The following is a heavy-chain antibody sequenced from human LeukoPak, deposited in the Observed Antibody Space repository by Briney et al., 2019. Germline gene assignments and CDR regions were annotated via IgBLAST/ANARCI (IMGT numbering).Heavy chain of an antibody. V-gene: IGHV1-2*02. CDR1: GYTFTGYY. CDR2: INPNNSDT. Sequence: ASVKVSCTASGYTFTGYYMHWVRQAPGEGLEWMGWINPNNSDTIYAQKFQGRVTMTRDTTISTGYMELSSLRSDDTAVYYCARQVGGSFDYWGQGTLVTVSA. D-gene: IGHD3-10*01. J-gene: IGHJ4*02. CDR3: ARQVGGSFDY.